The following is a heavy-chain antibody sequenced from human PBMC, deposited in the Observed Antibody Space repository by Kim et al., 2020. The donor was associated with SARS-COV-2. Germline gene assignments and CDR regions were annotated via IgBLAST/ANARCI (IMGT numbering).Heavy chain of an antibody. D-gene: IGHD6-25*01. CDR3: AIGFQTRTAAKGFDP. J-gene: IGHJ5*02. Sequence: GESLKISCKGSGNSFTSYWIGWVRQMPGKGLEWMGIIYPGDSDTRYSPSFQGQVTISADKSISTAYLQWSSLKASDTAMYYCAIGFQTRTAAKGFDPWGQGTLVIVSS. CDR1: GNSFTSYW. V-gene: IGHV5-51*01. CDR2: IYPGDSDT.